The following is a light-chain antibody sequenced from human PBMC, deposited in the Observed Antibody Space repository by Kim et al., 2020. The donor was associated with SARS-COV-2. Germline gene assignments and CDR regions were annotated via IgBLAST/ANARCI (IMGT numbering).Light chain of an antibody. Sequence: AVSGALGQTVRITCQGDSLRSYYASWYQQKPGQAPVLVFYGKNNRPSGIPDRFSGSSSGNTASLTITGAQAEDEADYSCNSRDTSGFGGGTQLTVL. CDR3: NSRDTSG. CDR1: SLRSYY. J-gene: IGLJ3*02. CDR2: GKN. V-gene: IGLV3-19*01.